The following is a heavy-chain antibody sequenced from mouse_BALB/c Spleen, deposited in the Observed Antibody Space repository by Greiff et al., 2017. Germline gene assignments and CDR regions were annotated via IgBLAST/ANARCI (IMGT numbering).Heavy chain of an antibody. CDR3: ARGNRYDYFDY. J-gene: IGHJ2*01. CDR2: INPGSGGT. CDR1: GYAFTNYL. V-gene: IGHV1-54*01. D-gene: IGHD2-14*01. Sequence: QVQLQQSGAELVRPGTSVKVSCKASGYAFTNYLIEWVKQRPGQGLEWIGVINPGSGGTNYNEKFKGKATLTADKSSSTAYMQLSSLTSDDSAVYFCARGNRYDYFDYWGQGTTLTVSS.